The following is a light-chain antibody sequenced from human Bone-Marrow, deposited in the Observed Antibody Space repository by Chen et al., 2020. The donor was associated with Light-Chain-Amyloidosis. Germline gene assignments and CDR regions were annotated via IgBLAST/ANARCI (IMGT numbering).Light chain of an antibody. CDR2: QDR. V-gene: IGLV3-1*01. CDR1: RLGYKH. Sequence: YELTQPPSVSVSPGLTASITCSGKRLGYKHPCWYQQRPGQAPVLVMYQDRKRPSGIPARFSGSNSGNTDALSNSGTQAMDEGDYCCQVWDSSTVVFGGGTKLTVL. CDR3: QVWDSSTVV. J-gene: IGLJ2*01.